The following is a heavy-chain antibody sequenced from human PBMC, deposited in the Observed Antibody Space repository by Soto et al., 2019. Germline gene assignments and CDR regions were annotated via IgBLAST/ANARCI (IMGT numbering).Heavy chain of an antibody. Sequence: GESLKISCKGSGYSFTGYWISWVRQMPGKGLEWMGRIDPSDSYTNYSPSFQGHVTISADKSISTAYLQWSSLKASDTAMYYCARQGVGYCSSTSCSNWFDPWGQGTLVTVSS. CDR3: ARQGVGYCSSTSCSNWFDP. D-gene: IGHD2-2*01. CDR1: GYSFTGYW. V-gene: IGHV5-10-1*01. J-gene: IGHJ5*02. CDR2: IDPSDSYT.